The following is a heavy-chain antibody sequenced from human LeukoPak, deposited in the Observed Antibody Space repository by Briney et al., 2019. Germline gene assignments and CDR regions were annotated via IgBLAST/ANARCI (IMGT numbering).Heavy chain of an antibody. D-gene: IGHD4-17*01. J-gene: IGHJ4*02. CDR2: IYYSGST. CDR3: ARDSYGDYSPHPNYFDY. Sequence: SETLSLTCTVSGGSISSYYWSWIRQPPGKGLEWSGYIYYSGSTNYNPSLKSRVTISVDTSKNQFSLKLSSVTAADTAVYYCARDSYGDYSPHPNYFDYWGQGTLVTVSS. CDR1: GGSISSYY. V-gene: IGHV4-59*01.